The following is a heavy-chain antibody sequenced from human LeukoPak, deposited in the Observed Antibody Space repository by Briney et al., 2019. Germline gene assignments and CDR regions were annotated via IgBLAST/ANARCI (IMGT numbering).Heavy chain of an antibody. J-gene: IGHJ4*02. CDR3: AKGVGSDLDY. CDR2: IRYDGSNK. D-gene: IGHD1-26*01. Sequence: EGSLRLSCAASGFTFSSYGMHWVRQATGKGLEWVAFIRYDGSNKYYADSVKGRFTISRDNSKNTLYLQMNSLRAEDTAVYYCAKGVGSDLDYWGQGTLVTVSS. CDR1: GFTFSSYG. V-gene: IGHV3-30*02.